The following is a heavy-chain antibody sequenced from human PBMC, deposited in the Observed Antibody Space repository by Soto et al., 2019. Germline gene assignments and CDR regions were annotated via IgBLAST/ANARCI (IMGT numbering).Heavy chain of an antibody. J-gene: IGHJ4*02. CDR1: GYTFTSYD. D-gene: IGHD1-26*01. CDR3: ARLVAAPREVPDY. CDR2: IKTYNGNT. V-gene: IGHV1-18*01. Sequence: ASVKVSCKISGYTFTSYDINWVRQAPGQGLEWMGWIKTYNGNTNYAQKLQGRVTMTTDTSTSTAYMELRSLRSDDTAVYYRARLVAAPREVPDYWGQGTLVTVSS.